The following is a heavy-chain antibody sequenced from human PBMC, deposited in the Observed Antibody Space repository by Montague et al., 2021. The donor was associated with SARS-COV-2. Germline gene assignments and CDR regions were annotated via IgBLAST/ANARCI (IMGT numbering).Heavy chain of an antibody. J-gene: IGHJ6*02. D-gene: IGHD2-2*01. CDR1: GLTFSSYG. CDR3: AKDQGDCSSSRCFRGWTYYYYGMDV. Sequence: SLRLSCAASGLTFSSYGIHWVRQASGKGLEWVAVISYDGSNKHYADSVKGRFTISRDNSKNTLYLQMNSLRAEDTAVYYCAKDQGDCSSSRCFRGWTYYYYGMDVWGQGTTVTVSS. V-gene: IGHV3-30*18. CDR2: ISYDGSNK.